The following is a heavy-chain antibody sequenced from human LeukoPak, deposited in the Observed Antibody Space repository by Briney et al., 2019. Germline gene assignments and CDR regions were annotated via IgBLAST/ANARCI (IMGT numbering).Heavy chain of an antibody. V-gene: IGHV3-30*18. CDR1: GFTFSSYG. CDR3: AKDRVGGSYFDY. Sequence: GGSLRLSCAASGFTFSSYGMHWVRQAPGKGLKWVAVISYDGSNKYYADSVKGRFTISRDNSKNTLYLQMNGLRAEDTAVYYCAKDRVGGSYFDYWGQGTLVTVSS. D-gene: IGHD1-26*01. CDR2: ISYDGSNK. J-gene: IGHJ4*02.